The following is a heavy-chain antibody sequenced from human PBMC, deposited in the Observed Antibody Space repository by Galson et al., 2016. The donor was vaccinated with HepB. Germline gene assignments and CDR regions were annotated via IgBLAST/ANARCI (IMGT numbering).Heavy chain of an antibody. Sequence: SLRLSCAASGFIFSTYWMSWVRQAPGKGLEWVSYISSGAIYYSDSVKGRFTISRDNAKNSLYLQMNSLRAEDTAVYYCARDHLWACDYWGRGILVTVS. CDR1: GFIFSTYW. CDR2: ISSGAI. J-gene: IGHJ4*01. CDR3: ARDHLWACDY. V-gene: IGHV3-48*04. D-gene: IGHD7-27*01.